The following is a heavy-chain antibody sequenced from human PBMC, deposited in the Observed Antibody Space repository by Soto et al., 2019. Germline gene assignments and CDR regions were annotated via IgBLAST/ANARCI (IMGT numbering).Heavy chain of an antibody. CDR2: FIPIFGTA. CDR1: GGTFSSYA. CDR3: ARTNYYDSSGYYYTYKY. J-gene: IGHJ4*02. V-gene: IGHV1-69*06. D-gene: IGHD3-22*01. Sequence: QVQLVQSGAEVKKPGSSVKVSCKASGGTFSSYAISWVRQAPGQGLEWMGGFIPIFGTANYAQKFQGRVTITADKSTSTAYMELSSLRSEDTAVYYCARTNYYDSSGYYYTYKYWGQGTLVTVSS.